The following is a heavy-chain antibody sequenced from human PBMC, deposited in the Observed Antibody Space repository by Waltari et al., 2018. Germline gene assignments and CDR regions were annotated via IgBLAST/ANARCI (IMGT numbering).Heavy chain of an antibody. CDR2: VHHSGKT. D-gene: IGHD2-2*01. Sequence: QVQLQESGQGLVKPSGTLSLTCAVSGDSISGNYWWSWVRQSPEKGLEWIGQVHHSGKTHYNPSLQSRVTISVDKPKNQLSLNLNSVTAADTAVYYCAGDRAIGLFFDYWGRGTLVTVSS. V-gene: IGHV4-4*02. J-gene: IGHJ4*02. CDR3: AGDRAIGLFFDY. CDR1: GDSISGNYW.